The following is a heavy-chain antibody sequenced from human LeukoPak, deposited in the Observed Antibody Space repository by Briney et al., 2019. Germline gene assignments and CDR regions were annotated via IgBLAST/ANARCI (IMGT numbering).Heavy chain of an antibody. CDR2: INPNSGGT. Sequence: ASVKVSCKASGYTFTSYYMHWVRQAPGQGLEWMGWINPNSGGTNYAQKFQGRVTMTRDTSISTAYMELSRLRSDDTAVYYCARVGSYGPLSNFDYWGQGTLVTVSS. V-gene: IGHV1-2*02. J-gene: IGHJ4*02. CDR1: GYTFTSYY. D-gene: IGHD1-26*01. CDR3: ARVGSYGPLSNFDY.